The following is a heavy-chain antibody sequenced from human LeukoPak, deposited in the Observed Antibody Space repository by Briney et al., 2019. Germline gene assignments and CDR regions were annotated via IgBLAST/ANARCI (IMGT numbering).Heavy chain of an antibody. CDR1: GGSISTYY. CDR3: ARDVQSYCGGDCYTTYFDY. V-gene: IGHV4-59*01. J-gene: IGHJ4*02. D-gene: IGHD2-21*02. Sequence: SETLSLTCTVSGGSISTYYWSWIRQPPGKGLEWIGYIYHSGSTNYNPSLKSRVTISVDTSRNQFYLKLSSVTAADTAVYYCARDVQSYCGGDCYTTYFDYWGQGTLVTVSS. CDR2: IYHSGST.